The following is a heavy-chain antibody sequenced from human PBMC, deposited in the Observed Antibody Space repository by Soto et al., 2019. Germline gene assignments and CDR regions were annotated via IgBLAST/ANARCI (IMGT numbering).Heavy chain of an antibody. CDR1: GGTFSSYA. CDR3: ASCPQNCITTSPCCLCFDY. D-gene: IGHD2-2*01. Sequence: ASVKVSCKASGGTFSSYAISWVRQAPGQGLEWMGGIIPIFGTANYAQKFQGRVTITADESTSTAYMELSSLRSEDTALYYCASCPQNCITTSPCCLCFDYWGQGTLVTVSS. J-gene: IGHJ4*02. CDR2: IIPIFGTA. V-gene: IGHV1-69*13.